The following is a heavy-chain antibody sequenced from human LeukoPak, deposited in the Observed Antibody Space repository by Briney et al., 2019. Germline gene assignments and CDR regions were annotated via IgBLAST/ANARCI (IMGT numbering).Heavy chain of an antibody. V-gene: IGHV3-23*01. J-gene: IGHJ4*02. D-gene: IGHD3-10*01. CDR3: AKCNGGELLYDY. CDR1: GFTFSSYA. CDR2: ISGSGGST. Sequence: PGGSLRLSCAASGFTFSSYAMSWVRQAPGKGLEWVSAISGSGGSTYYADSVKGRFTISRDNSKNTLYLQMNSLRAEDTAVHYCAKCNGGELLYDYWGQGTLVTVSS.